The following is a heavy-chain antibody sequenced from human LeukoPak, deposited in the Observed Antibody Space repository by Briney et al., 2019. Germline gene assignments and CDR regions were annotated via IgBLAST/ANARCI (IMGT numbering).Heavy chain of an antibody. CDR3: ARSAGIAATIVLGY. CDR2: IYSGGAT. J-gene: IGHJ4*02. V-gene: IGHV3-66*01. CDR1: GFTVSSNY. Sequence: GGSLRLSCAGSGFTVSSNYMSWVRQAPGKGLEWVSIIYSGGATSYADSEKGRFTISRDNSKNTLYLQMSSLRAEDTAVYYCARSAGIAATIVLGYWGQGTLVTVSS. D-gene: IGHD5-12*01.